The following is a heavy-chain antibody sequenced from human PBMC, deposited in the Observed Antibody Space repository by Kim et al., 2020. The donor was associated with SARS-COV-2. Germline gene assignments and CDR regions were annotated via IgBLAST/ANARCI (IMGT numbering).Heavy chain of an antibody. Sequence: GGSLRLSCVGSGFTFSNYAMSWVRQAPGKGLEWVSTSTGSGGKTYSADSVKGRITISRDSSKNTLYLQMNRLRVEDTAVYYCAKEFGQLAPYYFYGMDVWGQGTTVTVSS. V-gene: IGHV3-23*01. CDR3: AKEFGQLAPYYFYGMDV. D-gene: IGHD6-6*01. J-gene: IGHJ6*02. CDR1: GFTFSNYA. CDR2: STGSGGKT.